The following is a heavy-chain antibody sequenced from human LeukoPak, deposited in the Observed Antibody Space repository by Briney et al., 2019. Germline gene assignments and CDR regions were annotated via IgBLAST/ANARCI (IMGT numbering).Heavy chain of an antibody. V-gene: IGHV4-34*01. CDR1: GGSFSGYY. J-gene: IGHJ3*02. CDR3: ARVFRYCSSTSCYRAFDI. Sequence: SETLSLTCAVYGGSFSGYYWSWIRQPPGEGLEWIGEINHSGSTNYNPSLKSRVTISVDTSKNQFSLKLSSVTAADTAVYYCARVFRYCSSTSCYRAFDIWGQGTMVTVSS. CDR2: INHSGST. D-gene: IGHD2-2*01.